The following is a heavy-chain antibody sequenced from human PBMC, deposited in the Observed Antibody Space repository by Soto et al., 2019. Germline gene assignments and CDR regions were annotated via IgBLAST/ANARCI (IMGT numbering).Heavy chain of an antibody. D-gene: IGHD2-21*02. J-gene: IGHJ5*02. V-gene: IGHV3-23*01. CDR1: GFTFSSYA. Sequence: PGGSLRLSCAASGFTFSSYAISWVRQAPGKGLEWVSAISGSGGSTYYADSVKGRFTISGDNSKNTLYLQMNSLRAEDTAVYYCAKVGCFGDCYYQSWFDPWGQGTLVTVSS. CDR2: ISGSGGST. CDR3: AKVGCFGDCYYQSWFDP.